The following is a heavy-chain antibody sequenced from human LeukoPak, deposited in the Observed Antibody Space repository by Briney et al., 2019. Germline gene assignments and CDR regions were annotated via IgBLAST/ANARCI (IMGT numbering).Heavy chain of an antibody. D-gene: IGHD3-10*01. J-gene: IGHJ6*02. V-gene: IGHV1-18*01. CDR3: ARDPRGDTMEYYYYYYGMDV. Sequence: ASVKVSCKASGYTFTGYGISWVRQAPGQGLEWMGWISAYNGNTNYAQKLQGRVTMTTDTSTSTAYMELRSLRSDDTAVYYCARDPRGDTMEYYYYYYGMDVWGQGTTVTVSS. CDR2: ISAYNGNT. CDR1: GYTFTGYG.